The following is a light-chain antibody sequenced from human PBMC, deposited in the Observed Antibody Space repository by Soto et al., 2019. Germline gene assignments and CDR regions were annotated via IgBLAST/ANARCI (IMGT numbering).Light chain of an antibody. CDR1: SSDIGPYNY. Sequence: QSALTQPASVSGSPGQSITISCSGTSSDIGPYNYVSWYQHHPGKAPKLLIYEVSNRPSGVSDRFSGSKSGNTASLTISGLQAEDEADYYCSSYTSTTTLVVFGGGTQLTVL. V-gene: IGLV2-14*01. J-gene: IGLJ2*01. CDR3: SSYTSTTTLVV. CDR2: EVS.